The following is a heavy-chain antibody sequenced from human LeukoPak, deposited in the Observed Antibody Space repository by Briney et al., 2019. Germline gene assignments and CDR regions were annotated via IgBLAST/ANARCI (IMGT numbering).Heavy chain of an antibody. CDR3: AGGWFGELNHAFDI. J-gene: IGHJ3*02. D-gene: IGHD3-10*01. CDR1: GFTFSDYY. Sequence: SGGSLRLSCAASGFTFSDYYMSWIRQAPGKGLEWVSYISSSGSTIYYADSVKGRFTISRDNAKNSLYLQMNSLRAEDTAVYYCAGGWFGELNHAFDIWGQGTMVTVSS. CDR2: ISSSGSTI. V-gene: IGHV3-11*01.